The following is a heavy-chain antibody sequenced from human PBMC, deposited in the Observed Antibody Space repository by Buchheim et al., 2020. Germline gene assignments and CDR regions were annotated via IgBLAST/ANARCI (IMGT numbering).Heavy chain of an antibody. CDR1: GYTFTSYA. J-gene: IGHJ4*02. V-gene: IGHV1-3*01. Sequence: QVQLMQSGAEVKKPGASVKVSCKASGYTFTSYAMHWVRQAPGQRLEWMGWINAGNGNTKYSQKFQGRVTITRDTSASTAYMELSSLRSEDTAVYYCARDRTEVYCSGGSCPPSDYWGQGTL. D-gene: IGHD2-15*01. CDR3: ARDRTEVYCSGGSCPPSDY. CDR2: INAGNGNT.